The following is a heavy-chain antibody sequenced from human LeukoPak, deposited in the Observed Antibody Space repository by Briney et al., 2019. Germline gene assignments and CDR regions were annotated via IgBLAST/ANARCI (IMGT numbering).Heavy chain of an antibody. CDR3: ARAVRGSYSGYYYYYIDV. D-gene: IGHD1-26*01. CDR2: ISSSGSTI. V-gene: IGHV3-11*04. CDR1: GFTFSDYY. Sequence: GGSLRLSCAASGFTFSDYYMSWIRQAPGKGLEWVSYISSSGSTIYYADSVKGRFTISRDNAKNSLYLQMNSLRAEDTAVYYCARAVRGSYSGYYYYYIDVSGKGTTVTVSS. J-gene: IGHJ6*03.